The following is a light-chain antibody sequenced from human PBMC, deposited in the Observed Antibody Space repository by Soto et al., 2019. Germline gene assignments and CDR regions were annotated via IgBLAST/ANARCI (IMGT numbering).Light chain of an antibody. CDR2: EDN. Sequence: NFMLTQPRSLSESPGKTVTISCTRSGGSSARNSVHWYQQRPGSAPTTVIYEDNQRPSGVPDRFSGSIDSSANSASLSISGLKAEDEAEYYCQSDDRSTLWVFGGGTQLTVL. J-gene: IGLJ3*02. CDR1: GGSSARNS. V-gene: IGLV6-57*03. CDR3: QSDDRSTLWV.